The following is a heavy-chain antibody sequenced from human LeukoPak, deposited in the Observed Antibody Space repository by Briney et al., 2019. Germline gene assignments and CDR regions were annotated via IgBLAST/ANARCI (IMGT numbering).Heavy chain of an antibody. V-gene: IGHV1-69*05. CDR1: GGTFNSYA. J-gene: IGHJ4*02. CDR3: AADGTD. CDR2: IIPRLGTT. Sequence: SVKVACKASGGTFNSYAINWVRQAPGQGLEWMGGIIPRLGTTKYIEKFQGRITITTDESTTTAYMELTSLRSEDTAVYYCAADGTDWGQGTLVTVSS.